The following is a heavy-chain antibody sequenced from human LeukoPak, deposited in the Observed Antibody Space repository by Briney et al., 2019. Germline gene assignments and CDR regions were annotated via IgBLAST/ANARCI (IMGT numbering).Heavy chain of an antibody. CDR2: ISGSGTTI. D-gene: IGHD3-10*01. CDR3: ARTLNSGTKDY. Sequence: PGGSLRLSCAASGFTFRDSYMSWIRQAPGKGLEWVSHISGSGTTIYYADSVKGRFTISRDNAKNSLYLQMNSLRAEDTAVYYCARTLNSGTKDYWGQGTLVTVPS. V-gene: IGHV3-11*01. J-gene: IGHJ4*02. CDR1: GFTFRDSY.